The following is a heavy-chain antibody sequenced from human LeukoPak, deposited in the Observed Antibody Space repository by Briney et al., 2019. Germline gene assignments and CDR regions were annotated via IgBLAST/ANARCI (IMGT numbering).Heavy chain of an antibody. CDR3: STSIIGTAAY. CDR1: GFTFSNVW. CDR2: IKSKTDGGTT. Sequence: GGSLRHSCAASGFTFSNVWMTWVRQAPGKGLEWVGRIKSKTDGGTTDYAAPVKGRFTISRDDSRNTLFLQMDSLITEDTAMYYCSTSIIGTAAYWGQGTLVTVSS. J-gene: IGHJ4*02. V-gene: IGHV3-15*01. D-gene: IGHD1-7*01.